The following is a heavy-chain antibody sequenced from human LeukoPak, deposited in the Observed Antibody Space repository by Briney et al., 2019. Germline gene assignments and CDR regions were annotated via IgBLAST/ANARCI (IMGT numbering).Heavy chain of an antibody. V-gene: IGHV4-61*02. CDR2: IYSSGST. Sequence: SSETLSLTCTVSGGSISSGSYYWSWIRQPAGKGLEWIGRIYSSGSTNYNPSLKSRVTISLDTSKNQFSLKLSSVTAADTAVYYCARSYCSGGSCYGPTKTGNWFDPWGQGTLVTVSS. CDR3: ARSYCSGGSCYGPTKTGNWFDP. CDR1: GGSISSGSYY. D-gene: IGHD2-15*01. J-gene: IGHJ5*02.